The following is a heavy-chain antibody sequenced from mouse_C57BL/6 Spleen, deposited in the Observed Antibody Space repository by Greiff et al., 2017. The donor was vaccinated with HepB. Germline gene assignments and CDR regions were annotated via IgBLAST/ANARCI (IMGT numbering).Heavy chain of an antibody. CDR1: GFTFSSYA. CDR3: ARDRAYGISYFDY. D-gene: IGHD1-1*01. J-gene: IGHJ2*01. V-gene: IGHV5-4*01. Sequence: EVNVVESGGGLVKPGGSLKLTCAASGFTFSSYAMSWVRQTPEKRLEWVATISDGGSYTYYPDNVKGRFTISRDNAKNNLYLQMSHLKSEDTAMYYCARDRAYGISYFDYWGQGTTLTVSS. CDR2: ISDGGSYT.